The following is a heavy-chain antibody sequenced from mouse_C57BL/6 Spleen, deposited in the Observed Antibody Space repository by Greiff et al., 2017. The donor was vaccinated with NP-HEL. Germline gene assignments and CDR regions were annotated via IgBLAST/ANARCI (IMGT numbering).Heavy chain of an antibody. CDR3: ARLATVVATPEYFDV. D-gene: IGHD1-1*01. CDR2: ISSGGSYT. CDR1: GFTFSSYG. J-gene: IGHJ1*03. V-gene: IGHV5-6*02. Sequence: EVKLVESGGDLVKPGGSLKLSCAASGFTFSSYGMSWVRQTPDKRLEWVATISSGGSYTYYPDSVKGRFTISRDNAKNTLYLQMSNLKSEDTAMYYCARLATVVATPEYFDVWGTGTTVTVSS.